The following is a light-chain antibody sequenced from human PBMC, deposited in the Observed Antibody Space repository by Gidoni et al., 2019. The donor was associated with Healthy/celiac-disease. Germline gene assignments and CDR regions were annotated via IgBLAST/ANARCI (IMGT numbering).Light chain of an antibody. J-gene: IGKJ3*01. CDR3: QQYYNTPFT. Sequence: DIVMTQSSDSLAVSLGERATINCKSSQSVLYSSNNKNYLALYQQKPGQPPKLLIYWASTRESGVPDRFSGSGSGTDFTLTSSSLQDEDVAVYYCQQYYNTPFTFGPGTKVEIK. V-gene: IGKV4-1*01. CDR2: WAS. CDR1: QSVLYSSNNKNY.